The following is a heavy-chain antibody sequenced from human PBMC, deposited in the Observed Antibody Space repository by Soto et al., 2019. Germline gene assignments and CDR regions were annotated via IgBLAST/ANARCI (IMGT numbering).Heavy chain of an antibody. J-gene: IGHJ3*02. CDR2: INAGNGNT. V-gene: IGHV1-3*01. Sequence: QVPLVQSGAEVKKPGASVKFSCKASGYTFTSYAMHWVRQAPGQRLEWMGWINAGNGNTKYSQKFQGRVTITRDTSASTAYMELSSLRSEDTAVYYCARVAQDIVVVPAAMRGGAFDIWGQGTMVTVSS. D-gene: IGHD2-2*01. CDR1: GYTFTSYA. CDR3: ARVAQDIVVVPAAMRGGAFDI.